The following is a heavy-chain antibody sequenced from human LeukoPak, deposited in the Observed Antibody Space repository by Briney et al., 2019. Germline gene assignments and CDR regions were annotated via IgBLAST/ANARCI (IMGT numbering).Heavy chain of an antibody. CDR3: AKDLGYSSSPDF. CDR1: GFTFDDYA. J-gene: IGHJ4*02. D-gene: IGHD6-13*01. V-gene: IGHV3-43*02. CDR2: ISADGTI. Sequence: GSLRLSCAASGFTFDDYAMHWVRQAPGKALEWVSLISADGTIYYADSVRGRFTISRDNNKNSLYLQMNSLRTEDTALYYCAKDLGYSSSPDFWGQGTLVTVSS.